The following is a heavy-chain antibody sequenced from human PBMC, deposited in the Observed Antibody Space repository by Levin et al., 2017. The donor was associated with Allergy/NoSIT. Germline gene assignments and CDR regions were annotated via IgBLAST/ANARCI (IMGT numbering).Heavy chain of an antibody. Sequence: SVKVSCKASGGTFSSYAISWVRQAPGQGLEWMGGIIPIFGTANYAQKFQGRVTITADESTSTAYMELSSLRSEDTAVYYCARRLIVEGRGVYYCYYMDVWGTGTTVTVSS. CDR2: IIPIFGTA. D-gene: IGHD2-8*01. CDR3: ARRLIVEGRGVYYCYYMDV. V-gene: IGHV1-69*13. J-gene: IGHJ6*03. CDR1: GGTFSSYA.